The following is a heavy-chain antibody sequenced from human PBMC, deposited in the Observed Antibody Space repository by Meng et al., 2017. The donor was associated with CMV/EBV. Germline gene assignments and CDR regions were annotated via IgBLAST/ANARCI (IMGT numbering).Heavy chain of an antibody. CDR3: ARGGDCSSTSCYMEKWFFPLQQVYGMDV. Sequence: ASVKVSCKASGYTFTSYDINWVRQATGQGLEWMGWMNPNSGNTGYAQKFRGRVTITRNTSISTAYMELSSLRSEDTAVYYCARGGDCSSTSCYMEKWFFPLQQVYGMDVWGQGTTVTVSS. CDR2: MNPNSGNT. CDR1: GYTFTSYD. D-gene: IGHD2-2*02. V-gene: IGHV1-8*03. J-gene: IGHJ6*02.